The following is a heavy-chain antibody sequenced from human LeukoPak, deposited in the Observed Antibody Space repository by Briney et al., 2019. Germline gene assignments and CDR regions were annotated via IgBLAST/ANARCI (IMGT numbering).Heavy chain of an antibody. Sequence: TSETLSLTCAVYGGSFSGYYWSWIRQPPGKGLEWIGEINHSGSTNYNPSLKSRVTISVDTSKNQFSLKLSSVTAADTAVYYCARIRPRTKKIFNWFDPWGQGTLVTVSS. J-gene: IGHJ5*02. V-gene: IGHV4-34*01. CDR2: INHSGST. D-gene: IGHD1-7*01. CDR1: GGSFSGYY. CDR3: ARIRPRTKKIFNWFDP.